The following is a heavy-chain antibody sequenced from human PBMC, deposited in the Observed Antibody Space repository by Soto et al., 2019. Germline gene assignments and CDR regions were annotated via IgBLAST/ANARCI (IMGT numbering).Heavy chain of an antibody. CDR2: INNSGRT. CDR1: GGSISSYY. J-gene: IGHJ5*02. CDR3: VRDVVFASGHSNWFDP. V-gene: IGHV4-4*07. Sequence: SETLSLTCTVSGGSISSYYWSWLRQPAGKGLEWIGRINNSGRTNYNPSLRSRVTMSVDTSKNQFSLKLTSVTAADTAMYYCVRDVVFASGHSNWFDPWGQGTLVTVSP. D-gene: IGHD3-10*01.